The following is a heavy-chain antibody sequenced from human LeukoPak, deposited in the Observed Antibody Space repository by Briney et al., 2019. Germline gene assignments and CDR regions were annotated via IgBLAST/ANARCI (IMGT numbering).Heavy chain of an antibody. CDR2: INPNSGGI. J-gene: IGHJ5*02. V-gene: IGHV1-2*02. CDR3: AIQGVIVYWFDP. D-gene: IGHD3-10*01. Sequence: ASVKVSCKASGYTFTGYYMHWVRQAPGQGLEWMGWINPNSGGINYAQKFQGRVTMTRDTSISTAYMELSRLRSDDTAVYYCAIQGVIVYWFDPWGQGTLVTVSS. CDR1: GYTFTGYY.